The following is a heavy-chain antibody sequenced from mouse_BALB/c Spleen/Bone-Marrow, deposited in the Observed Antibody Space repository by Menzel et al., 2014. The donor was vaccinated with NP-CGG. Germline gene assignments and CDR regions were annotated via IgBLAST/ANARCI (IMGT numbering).Heavy chain of an antibody. CDR2: IYPYNGGS. D-gene: IGHD4-1*01. V-gene: IGHV1S29*02. CDR1: GYTFTDYN. Sequence: VQLQQSGPELVKPGASVKISCKASGYTFTDYNMHWVKQSHGKSLEWIGYIYPYNGGSAYNQTFKSKATLPVDNSSSTTYMGLRSVTSEDSAVYYCARELGGAYWGQGTLGTVSA. CDR3: ARELGGAY. J-gene: IGHJ3*01.